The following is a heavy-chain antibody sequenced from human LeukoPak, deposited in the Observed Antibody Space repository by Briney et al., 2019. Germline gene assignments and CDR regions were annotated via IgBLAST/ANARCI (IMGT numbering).Heavy chain of an antibody. Sequence: SETLSLTCSVSGGSISSYYWSWIRQPAGKGLEWIGRIYTSGSTNYNPSLKSRVTMSVDTSKNQFSLKLSSVIAADTAVYYCARAVRDRGVILPWFDPWGQGTLVTVSS. V-gene: IGHV4-4*07. J-gene: IGHJ5*02. CDR2: IYTSGST. CDR3: ARAVRDRGVILPWFDP. CDR1: GGSISSYY. D-gene: IGHD3-10*01.